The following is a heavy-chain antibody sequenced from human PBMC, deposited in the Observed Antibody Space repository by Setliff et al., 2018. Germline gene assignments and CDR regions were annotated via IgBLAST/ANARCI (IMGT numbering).Heavy chain of an antibody. CDR1: GGSISNSDYY. J-gene: IGHJ4*02. Sequence: SETLSLTCSVSGGSISNSDYYWDWIRQPPGKGLEWIGRVYYSGDTYYIPSLLSRVTISVDTSKNQFSLKLSSVTAADTSVYFCARHRPNLPFDAWGQGALVNVSS. CDR3: ARHRPNLPFDA. V-gene: IGHV4-39*01. CDR2: VYYSGDT. D-gene: IGHD7-27*01.